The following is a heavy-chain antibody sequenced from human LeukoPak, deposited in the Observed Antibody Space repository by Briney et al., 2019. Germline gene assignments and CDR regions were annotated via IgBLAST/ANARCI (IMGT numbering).Heavy chain of an antibody. Sequence: GGSLRLSCAASGFTFSSYAMSWVRQAPGKGLEWVSAISGSGGSTYHADSVKGRFTISRDNSKNTLYLQMNSLRAEDTAIYYCAKDRLLWFGELMEYNWFDPWGQGTLVTVSS. CDR1: GFTFSSYA. CDR3: AKDRLLWFGELMEYNWFDP. V-gene: IGHV3-23*01. D-gene: IGHD3-10*01. CDR2: ISGSGGST. J-gene: IGHJ5*02.